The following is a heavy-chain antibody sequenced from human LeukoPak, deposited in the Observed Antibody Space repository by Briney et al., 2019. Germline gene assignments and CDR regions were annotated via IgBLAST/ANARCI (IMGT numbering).Heavy chain of an antibody. CDR3: ARGASDSSGYQGY. CDR2: INHRGST. D-gene: IGHD3-22*01. Sequence: SETLSLTCGVYGGSFSDYYWSWIRQPPGKGLEWIGEINHRGSTNYNPSLKSRVTISADTSKNQFSLKLSSVTAADTAVYYCARGASDSSGYQGYWGQGTLVTVSS. CDR1: GGSFSDYY. V-gene: IGHV4-34*01. J-gene: IGHJ4*02.